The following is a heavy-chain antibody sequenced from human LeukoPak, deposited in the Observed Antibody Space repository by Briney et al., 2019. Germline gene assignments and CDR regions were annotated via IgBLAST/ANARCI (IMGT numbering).Heavy chain of an antibody. D-gene: IGHD3-10*01. J-gene: IGHJ6*04. CDR3: ARVGAGGVTMVRGWSGMDV. CDR2: INHSGST. V-gene: IGHV4-34*01. Sequence: SETLSLTCAVYGGSFSGYYWSWIRQPPGKGLEWIGEINHSGSTNYNPFLKSRVTISVDTSKNQFSLKLSSVTAADTAVYYCARVGAGGVTMVRGWSGMDVWGKGTTVTVSS. CDR1: GGSFSGYY.